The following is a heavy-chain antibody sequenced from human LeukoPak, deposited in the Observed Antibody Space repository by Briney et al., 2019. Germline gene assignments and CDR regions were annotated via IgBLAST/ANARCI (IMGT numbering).Heavy chain of an antibody. CDR3: ATGRITMVRGVIIDDAFDI. CDR2: INPNSGGT. V-gene: IGHV1-2*02. CDR1: GYTFTSYY. D-gene: IGHD3-10*01. Sequence: ASVKVSCKASGYTFTSYYMHWVRQAPGQGLEWMGWINPNSGGTNYAQKFQGRVTMTRDTSISTAYMELSRLRSDDTAVYYCATGRITMVRGVIIDDAFDIWGQGTMVTVSS. J-gene: IGHJ3*02.